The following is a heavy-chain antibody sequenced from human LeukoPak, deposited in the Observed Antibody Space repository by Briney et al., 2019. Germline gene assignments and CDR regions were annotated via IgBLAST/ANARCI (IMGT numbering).Heavy chain of an antibody. J-gene: IGHJ5*02. CDR1: GYSFTSYW. V-gene: IGHV5-51*01. Sequence: GESLKTSCKGSGYSFTSYWIGWVRQMPGKGLEWMGIIYPGDSDTRYSPSFQGQVTISADKSISTAYLQWSSLKAPDTAMYYCARKPHSSSWYSNWFDPWGQGTLVTVSS. D-gene: IGHD6-13*01. CDR3: ARKPHSSSWYSNWFDP. CDR2: IYPGDSDT.